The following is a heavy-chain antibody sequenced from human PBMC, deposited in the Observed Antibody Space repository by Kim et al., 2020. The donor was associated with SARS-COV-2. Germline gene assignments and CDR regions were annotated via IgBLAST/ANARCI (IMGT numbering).Heavy chain of an antibody. Sequence: GESLKISCKVFGYNFDNYWIAWVRQMPGKGLEWMGAIYPGDAEIRYSPSVEGQVTISIDRSINTAYVQWTSLKTSDTAGYYCARLWGMAVAGGFDIWGQGTMVTVSS. CDR1: GYNFDNYW. CDR3: ARLWGMAVAGGFDI. CDR2: IYPGDAEI. J-gene: IGHJ3*02. D-gene: IGHD6-19*01. V-gene: IGHV5-51*01.